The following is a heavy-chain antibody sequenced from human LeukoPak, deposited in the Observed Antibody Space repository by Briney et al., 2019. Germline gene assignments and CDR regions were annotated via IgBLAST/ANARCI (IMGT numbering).Heavy chain of an antibody. CDR2: IRDDASNT. D-gene: IGHD2-15*01. J-gene: IGHJ4*02. CDR1: GFTFSIYG. Sequence: GGSLRLSCAASGFTFSIYGMNWVRQAPGKGLEWVAFIRDDASNTNYADSVKGRFTISRDNPTNTLHLQIKSLRPEDTAVYYCAKDRCSGGNCHVKPSYFDYWGQGTQVTVSS. V-gene: IGHV3-30*02. CDR3: AKDRCSGGNCHVKPSYFDY.